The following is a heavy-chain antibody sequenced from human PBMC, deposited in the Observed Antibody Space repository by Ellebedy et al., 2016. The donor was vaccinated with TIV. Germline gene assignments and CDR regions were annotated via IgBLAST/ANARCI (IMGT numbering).Heavy chain of an antibody. V-gene: IGHV3-23*01. J-gene: IGHJ4*02. Sequence: GGSLRLSCAASGFTFSAFALHWVRQAPGKGLEWLSVISGGGSDTYHADSVKARVTITRDNSKNTLYLQMNRLTTEDTAVYFCAKGSSSGFNYDRVGFEYWGQGTLVTVSS. CDR1: GFTFSAFA. D-gene: IGHD3-22*01. CDR3: AKGSSSGFNYDRVGFEY. CDR2: ISGGGSDT.